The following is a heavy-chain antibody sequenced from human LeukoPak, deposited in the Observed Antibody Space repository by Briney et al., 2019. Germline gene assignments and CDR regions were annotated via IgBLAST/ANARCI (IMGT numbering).Heavy chain of an antibody. J-gene: IGHJ4*02. CDR3: ARVVGGNYYGGLDY. V-gene: IGHV3-20*04. D-gene: IGHD1-26*01. CDR1: GFTFDDYG. CDR2: INWNGDST. Sequence: GGSLRLSCSASGFTFDDYGMSWVRQVPGKGLEWVSGINWNGDSTSHADSVKGRFTISRDNAKNSLHLQMNSLRAEDTAFYYCARVVGGNYYGGLDYWGQEALVTVST.